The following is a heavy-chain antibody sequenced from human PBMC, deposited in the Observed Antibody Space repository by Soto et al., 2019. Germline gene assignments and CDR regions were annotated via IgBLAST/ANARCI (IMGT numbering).Heavy chain of an antibody. CDR2: MNPNSGNT. V-gene: IGHV1-8*01. Sequence: ASVKVSCKASGYTFTRYDINWVRQATGQGLERMGWMNPNSGNTGYAQKFQGRVTMTRNTSISTAYMELSSLRSEDTAVYYCATHPRGYYYYYMDVWGKGTTVTVSS. CDR1: GYTFTRYD. J-gene: IGHJ6*03. CDR3: ATHPRGYYYYYMDV.